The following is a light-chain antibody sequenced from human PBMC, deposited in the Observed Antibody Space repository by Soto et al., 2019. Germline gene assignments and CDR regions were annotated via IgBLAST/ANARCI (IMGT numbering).Light chain of an antibody. CDR1: QDIRNF. Sequence: DIQMTQSPTSLSASVGDRVTITCRASQDIRNFVAWYQQKPGKAPKLLIYAASTLQSGVPTRFSGSGSGKYFPLTINSLQPEDVATYSCQKYSSVPVFGPGTKVEIK. CDR3: QKYSSVPV. CDR2: AAS. J-gene: IGKJ3*01. V-gene: IGKV1-27*01.